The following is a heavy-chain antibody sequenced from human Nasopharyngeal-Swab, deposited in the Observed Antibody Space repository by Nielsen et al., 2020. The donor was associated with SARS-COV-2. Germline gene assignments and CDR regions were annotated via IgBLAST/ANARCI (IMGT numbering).Heavy chain of an antibody. CDR2: INSDGSST. J-gene: IGHJ4*02. V-gene: IGHV3-74*01. Sequence: VPSATRKGLVWVSRINSDGSSTSYADSVKGRFTISRDNAKNTLYLQMNSLRAEDTAVYYCARDLLWFGETLDYWGQGTLVTVSS. D-gene: IGHD3-10*01. CDR3: ARDLLWFGETLDY.